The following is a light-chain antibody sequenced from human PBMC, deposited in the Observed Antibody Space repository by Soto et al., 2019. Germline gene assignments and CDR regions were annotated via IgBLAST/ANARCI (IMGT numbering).Light chain of an antibody. CDR3: HQASSFPYT. CDR2: AAS. CDR1: QDIQKW. V-gene: IGKV1-12*01. J-gene: IGKJ3*01. Sequence: DIPMTQSPSFVSASVGDTINITCRASQDIQKWLAWYQQKPGQAPQFLIYAASNLESGVSSRFSGSGSGTEFSLTISNLHTDDLATYAGHQASSFPYTFSPRAKVDI.